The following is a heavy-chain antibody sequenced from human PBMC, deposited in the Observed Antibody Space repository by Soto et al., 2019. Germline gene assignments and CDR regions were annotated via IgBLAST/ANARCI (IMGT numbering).Heavy chain of an antibody. CDR3: AIDSDGGY. D-gene: IGHD2-15*01. V-gene: IGHV3-23*01. CDR1: GFNFSIYS. J-gene: IGHJ4*02. CDR2: ISATTVNT. Sequence: EVRLSESGGGLVQPGESLRLSCAASGFNFSIYSMIWVRQAPGKGLDWVSGISATTVNTYYTNSVKCRFTISIDNFENTLFLQMNNLRAEDTALYYCAIDSDGGYWGQGTLVTVSS.